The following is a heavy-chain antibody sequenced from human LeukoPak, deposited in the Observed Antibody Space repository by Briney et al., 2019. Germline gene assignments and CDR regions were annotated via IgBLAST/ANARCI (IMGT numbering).Heavy chain of an antibody. Sequence: GGSLRLSCAASGFTFSSYWMSWVRQAPGKGLEWVANIKXXGSEKYYVDSVKGRFTISRDNAKNSLYLQMNSLRAEDTAVYYCARVVEVPAAQYYYYYYYMDVWGKGTTVTVSS. CDR3: ARVVEVPAAQYYYYYYYMDV. CDR2: IKXXGSEK. D-gene: IGHD2-2*01. J-gene: IGHJ6*03. CDR1: GFTFSSYW. V-gene: IGHV3-7*01.